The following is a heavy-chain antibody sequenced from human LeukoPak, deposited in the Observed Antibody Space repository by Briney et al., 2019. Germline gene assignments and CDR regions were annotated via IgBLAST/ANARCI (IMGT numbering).Heavy chain of an antibody. D-gene: IGHD3-22*01. CDR3: ARAPSMILPFYFDF. J-gene: IGHJ4*02. V-gene: IGHV4-59*01. CDR1: GGSISPYY. Sequence: SETLSLTCTVSGGSISPYYWSWIRQSPGKGLEWIGYVSYSGSTYNNPSLESRVTISLDMSKMNFSLTLRSVTAADTAVYYCARAPSMILPFYFDFWGQGSLVTVSS. CDR2: VSYSGST.